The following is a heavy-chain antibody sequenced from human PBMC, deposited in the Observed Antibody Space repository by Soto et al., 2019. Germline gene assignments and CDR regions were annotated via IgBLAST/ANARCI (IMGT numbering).Heavy chain of an antibody. J-gene: IGHJ4*02. CDR3: NPGPGGDWQDY. Sequence: PGGSLRLSCAVSGFTFSNAWMTWVRQAPGKGLEWVGRIKSKTHGGTADYASPVKGRFTISRDGSKNTLYLQMNSLKIEDRAMDYCNPGPGGDWQDYCGQGPLVTVYS. D-gene: IGHD2-21*02. V-gene: IGHV3-15*05. CDR1: GFTFSNAW. CDR2: IKSKTHGGTA.